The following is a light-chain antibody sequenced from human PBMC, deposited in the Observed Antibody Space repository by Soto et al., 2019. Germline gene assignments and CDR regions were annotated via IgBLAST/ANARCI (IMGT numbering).Light chain of an antibody. J-gene: IGKJ1*01. V-gene: IGKV3-20*01. CDR2: GAS. CDR1: QSVSRRY. CDR3: QQYGSSPRT. Sequence: EIVLTQSPGTLSLSAGERATLSCGASQSVSRRYLAWYQQKPGQAPRLLIYGASSRATDIPDRFSGSGSGTDFTLTISRLEPEDFALYYCQQYGSSPRTFGQGTQVEI.